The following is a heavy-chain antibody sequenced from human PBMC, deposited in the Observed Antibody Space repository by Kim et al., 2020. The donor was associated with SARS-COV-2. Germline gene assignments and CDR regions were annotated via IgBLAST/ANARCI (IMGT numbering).Heavy chain of an antibody. CDR3: ARMYSSGYWYFDL. J-gene: IGHJ2*01. Sequence: KPSLESRVTMSVDTSKNQISLKLSSVTAADTAVYHCARMYSSGYWYFDLWGRGTLVTVSS. V-gene: IGHV4-4*07. D-gene: IGHD6-19*01.